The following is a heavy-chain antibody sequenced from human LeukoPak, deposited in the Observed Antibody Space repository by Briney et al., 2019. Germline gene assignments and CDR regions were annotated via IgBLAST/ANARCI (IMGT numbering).Heavy chain of an antibody. J-gene: IGHJ4*02. D-gene: IGHD3-22*01. Sequence: PSETLSLTCTVSGGSISSSSYYWGWIRQPPGKGLEWIVSIYYSGSTYYNPSLKSRVTISVDTSKNQFSLKLSSVTAADTAVYYCARRSYYDSSGIFDYWGQGTLVTVSS. CDR1: GGSISSSSYY. CDR2: IYYSGST. V-gene: IGHV4-39*01. CDR3: ARRSYYDSSGIFDY.